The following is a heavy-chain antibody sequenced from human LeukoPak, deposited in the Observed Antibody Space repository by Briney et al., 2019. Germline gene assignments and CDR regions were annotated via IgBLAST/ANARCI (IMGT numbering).Heavy chain of an antibody. CDR3: ASDSYSPEYFQH. V-gene: IGHV3-48*03. CDR1: GFTFSSYE. Sequence: GGSLRLSCAASGFTFSSYEMNWVRQAPGKGLEWVSYISSSGSRIYYADSVKGRFTISRDNSKNTLYLQMNSLRAEDTAVYYCASDSYSPEYFQHWGQGTLVTVSS. D-gene: IGHD2-15*01. J-gene: IGHJ1*01. CDR2: ISSSGSRI.